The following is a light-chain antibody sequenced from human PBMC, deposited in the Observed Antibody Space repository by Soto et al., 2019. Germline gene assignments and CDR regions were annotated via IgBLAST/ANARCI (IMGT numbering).Light chain of an antibody. CDR1: QSISNH. J-gene: IGKJ1*01. V-gene: IGKV1-39*01. CDR3: LQSCSSPPT. CDR2: AAS. Sequence: MTEAASSLYASVEDRVIITCRASQSISNHLNWYQQKPGKAPKLLIFAASSLQSGVPSRFSGSRSGPDFTLTVSSLQPEGSATYYFLQSCSSPPTF.